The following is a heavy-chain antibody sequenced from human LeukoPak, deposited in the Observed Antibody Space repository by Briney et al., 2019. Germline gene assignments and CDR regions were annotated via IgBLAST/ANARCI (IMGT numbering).Heavy chain of an antibody. V-gene: IGHV4-59*08. CDR1: GGSISSYY. Sequence: SETLSLTCTVSGGSISSYYWSWIRQPPGKGLEWIGYIFYSGSTNYNPSLRSRVTISVDTSKNQFSLKLSSVTAADTAVYYCARHGSVSSGALVWGQGTLVTVSS. J-gene: IGHJ4*02. CDR3: ARHGSVSSGALV. CDR2: IFYSGST. D-gene: IGHD3-22*01.